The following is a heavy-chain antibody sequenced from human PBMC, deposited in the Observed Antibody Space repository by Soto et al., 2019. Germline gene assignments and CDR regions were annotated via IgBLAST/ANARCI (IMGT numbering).Heavy chain of an antibody. Sequence: EVQLVESGGGLVQPGGSLRLSCAASGFTFSTYWMTWVRQAPGKGLEWVANIKQDGSEKHYVDSVKGRFSISRDNAKNSLYLQMNSLRAEDTAVYYCAREWSDQPEIDYWGQGILVTVSS. D-gene: IGHD2-2*01. CDR1: GFTFSTYW. J-gene: IGHJ4*02. CDR3: AREWSDQPEIDY. V-gene: IGHV3-7*01. CDR2: IKQDGSEK.